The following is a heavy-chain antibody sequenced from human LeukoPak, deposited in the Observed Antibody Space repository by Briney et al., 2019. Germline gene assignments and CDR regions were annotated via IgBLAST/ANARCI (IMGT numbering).Heavy chain of an antibody. D-gene: IGHD4-17*01. Sequence: GGSLRLSCAASGVSFSSYAMNWVRQAPGKGLEWVSLISGYGHSTYYADSVRGRFTISRDNSKNTLYLQMNSLRAEDTAVYYCAKDQNDYGDLFYDYWGQGTLVTVSS. CDR2: ISGYGHST. J-gene: IGHJ4*02. V-gene: IGHV3-23*01. CDR3: AKDQNDYGDLFYDY. CDR1: GVSFSSYA.